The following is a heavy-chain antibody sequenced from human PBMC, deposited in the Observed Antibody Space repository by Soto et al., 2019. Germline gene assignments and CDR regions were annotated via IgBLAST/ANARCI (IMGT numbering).Heavy chain of an antibody. D-gene: IGHD3-9*01. V-gene: IGHV3-23*01. CDR2: ISGSGGST. Sequence: GFLRLSCAASGFTFSSYAMSWVRQAPGKGLEWVSAISGSGGSTYYAVSVKGRFTISRDNSKNTLYLQMNSLRAEDTAVYYCAIVEYDILTGYWPYYYMDVWGKGTTVTVSS. J-gene: IGHJ6*03. CDR1: GFTFSSYA. CDR3: AIVEYDILTGYWPYYYMDV.